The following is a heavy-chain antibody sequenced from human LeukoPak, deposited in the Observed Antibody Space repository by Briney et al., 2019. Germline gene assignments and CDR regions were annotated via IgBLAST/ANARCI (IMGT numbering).Heavy chain of an antibody. V-gene: IGHV4-61*02. CDR3: ARGSRPYFDY. D-gene: IGHD6-6*01. CDR1: GGSISSSSYY. CDR2: IYTSGST. J-gene: IGHJ4*02. Sequence: SETLSLTCTVSGGSISSSSYYWSWIRQPAGKGLEWIGRIYTSGSTNYNPSLNSRVTISIDTSKNQFSLKLSSVTAADTAVYYCARGSRPYFDYWGQGTLVTVSS.